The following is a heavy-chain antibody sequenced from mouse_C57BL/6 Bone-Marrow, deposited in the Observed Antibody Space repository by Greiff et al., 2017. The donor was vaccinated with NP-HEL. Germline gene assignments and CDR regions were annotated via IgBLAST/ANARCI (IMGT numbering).Heavy chain of an antibody. CDR3: TTGQPDAWYFDV. CDR2: IDPENGGT. CDR1: GFNITDDY. Sequence: VQLQQSGAELVRPGASVKLSCTASGFNITDDYMHWVKQRPEQGLEWIGWIDPENGGTEYASKFQGKATLTADTSSNTAYLQLSRLTSEDTAVYDFTTGQPDAWYFDVWGTGTTVTVSS. V-gene: IGHV14-4*01. J-gene: IGHJ1*03. D-gene: IGHD6-1*01.